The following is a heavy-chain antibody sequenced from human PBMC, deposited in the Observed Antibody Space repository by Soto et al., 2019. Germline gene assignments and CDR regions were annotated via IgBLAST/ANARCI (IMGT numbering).Heavy chain of an antibody. V-gene: IGHV4-59*08. Sequence: QVQLQESGPGLVKPSETLSLSCTVSGGSISSYYWSWFRQSPGKRMEWIGYVHHSWGSSYNPSLQSTVAISLDTSKSKFSLMATLVTATDTVVYYCARQGFGPLHGLVDVWGQGTTVTVSS. CDR2: VHHSWGS. CDR1: GGSISSYY. D-gene: IGHD3-10*01. J-gene: IGHJ6*02. CDR3: ARQGFGPLHGLVDV.